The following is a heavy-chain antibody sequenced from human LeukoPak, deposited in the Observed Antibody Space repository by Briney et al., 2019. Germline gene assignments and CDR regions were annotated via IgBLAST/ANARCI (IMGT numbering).Heavy chain of an antibody. CDR2: IYSGGSI. V-gene: IGHV3-66*02. Sequence: LPGGSLRLSCVVSGFTVSSNYMSWVRQAPGKGLEWVSVIYSGGSIYYADSVKGRFTISRDNSKNTLYLQMNSLRAEDTAVYYCAKVDSDFWSGLVDYWGQGTLVTVSS. CDR3: AKVDSDFWSGLVDY. J-gene: IGHJ4*02. D-gene: IGHD3-3*01. CDR1: GFTVSSNY.